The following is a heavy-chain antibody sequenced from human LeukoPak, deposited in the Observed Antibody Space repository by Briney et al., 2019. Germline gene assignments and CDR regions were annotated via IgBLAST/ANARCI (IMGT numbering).Heavy chain of an antibody. CDR1: GGSINNHY. D-gene: IGHD1-26*01. CDR2: IHYTGIT. V-gene: IGHV4-59*08. J-gene: IGHJ3*02. CDR3: ATYRAGTYDRPFEI. Sequence: PSETLSLTCIVSGGSINNHYWTWIRQTPGKGLEWIGDIHYTGITKFNPSLKSRVTISVDTSKNQFSLELSSVTATDTAVYFCATYRAGTYDRPFEIWGQGTMVTVSS.